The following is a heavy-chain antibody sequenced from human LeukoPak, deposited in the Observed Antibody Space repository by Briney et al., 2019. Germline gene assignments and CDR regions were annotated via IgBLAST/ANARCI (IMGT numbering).Heavy chain of an antibody. CDR1: GFTFSSYG. J-gene: IGHJ4*02. CDR3: ARVGVGSNHDY. CDR2: IWYDGSNK. V-gene: IGHV3-33*01. D-gene: IGHD3-3*01. Sequence: GRSLRLSCAASGFTFSSYGMHWVRQAPGKGLEWVAVIWYDGSNKYYADSVKGRFTISRDNSKNTLYLQMNSLRAEDTAVYYCARVGVGSNHDYWGQGTLVTVSS.